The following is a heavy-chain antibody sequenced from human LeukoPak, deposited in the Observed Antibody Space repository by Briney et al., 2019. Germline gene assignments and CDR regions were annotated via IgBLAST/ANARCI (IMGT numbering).Heavy chain of an antibody. V-gene: IGHV3-21*01. D-gene: IGHD3-22*01. Sequence: GGSLRLSCAASGFTFSDYSINWVRQAPGKGLEWVSSITPSSSYICYADSVKGRFTISRDNAKNSLYLQMNSLRAEDTAVYYCVRLRRNSDSSGYHYYYDYWGQGTLVTVSS. CDR3: VRLRRNSDSSGYHYYYDY. J-gene: IGHJ4*02. CDR1: GFTFSDYS. CDR2: ITPSSSYI.